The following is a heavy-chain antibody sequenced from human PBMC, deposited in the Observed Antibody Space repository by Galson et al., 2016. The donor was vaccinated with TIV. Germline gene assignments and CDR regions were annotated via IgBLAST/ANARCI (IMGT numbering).Heavy chain of an antibody. CDR3: ARERRFCGNECYLYYYYGMDV. CDR1: GFTVSDNY. V-gene: IGHV3-66*02. Sequence: SLRLSCAASGFTVSDNYMTWVRRAPGKGLEWVSMIYSDGSTYYADSVKGRFTISRDNSKNTLYLQMNRLRVEDTAVYYCARERRFCGNECYLYYYYGMDVGGPGTTVTVAS. J-gene: IGHJ6*02. CDR2: IYSDGST. D-gene: IGHD2-21*01.